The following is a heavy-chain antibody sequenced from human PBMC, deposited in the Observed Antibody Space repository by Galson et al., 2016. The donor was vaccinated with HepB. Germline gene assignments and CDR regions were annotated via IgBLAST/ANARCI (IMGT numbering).Heavy chain of an antibody. V-gene: IGHV3-74*01. Sequence: SLRLFCAASGFTFSSYWMHWVRQAPGKGLVWVSQIKTDGSATDYADSVKGRFTVPRDDSKNSLYLQMNSLRGEDTAVYYCARKNLYGMDVWGQGTTVTVSS. CDR2: IKTDGSAT. CDR3: ARKNLYGMDV. J-gene: IGHJ6*01. CDR1: GFTFSSYW.